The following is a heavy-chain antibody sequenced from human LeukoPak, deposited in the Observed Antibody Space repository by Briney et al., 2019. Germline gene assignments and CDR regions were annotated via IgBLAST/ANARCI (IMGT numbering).Heavy chain of an antibody. Sequence: PSETLSLTCTVSGGSISSYYWSWIRQPPGKGLEWTGNIHHSGSTYYNPSLKSRVTISVDTSKNQLSLKLSSVTAADTAVYYCARVAAGIGFFQHWGQGTLVTVSS. J-gene: IGHJ1*01. V-gene: IGHV4-59*08. CDR1: GGSISSYY. D-gene: IGHD6-13*01. CDR3: ARVAAGIGFFQH. CDR2: IHHSGST.